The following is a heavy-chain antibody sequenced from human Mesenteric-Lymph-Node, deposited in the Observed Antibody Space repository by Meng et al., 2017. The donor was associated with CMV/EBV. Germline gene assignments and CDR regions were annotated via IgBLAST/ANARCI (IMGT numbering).Heavy chain of an antibody. J-gene: IGHJ4*02. CDR1: GFTFNSYG. V-gene: IGHV3-30*02. D-gene: IGHD3-3*01. Sequence: GESLKISCAASGFTFNSYGMHWVRQAPGKGLEWVAFIRYDGSNKYYADSVKGRFTISRDNSKNTLYLQMNSLRAEDTALYYCARDDYDYWSDYSVYFDYWGQGTLVTVSS. CDR3: ARDDYDYWSDYSVYFDY. CDR2: IRYDGSNK.